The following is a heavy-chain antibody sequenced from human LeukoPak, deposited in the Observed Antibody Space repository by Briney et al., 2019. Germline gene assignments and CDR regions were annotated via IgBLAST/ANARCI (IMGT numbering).Heavy chain of an antibody. CDR2: INHSGYT. Sequence: SETLSLTCAVSGVSFDDYYWAWVRQTPGKGLEWIGEINHSGYTNDNPSLKSRVTLSIDTSRKQFSLNLRSVTVAGAGIYFCTRMTTGHDYWGQGTLVTVSS. V-gene: IGHV4-34*01. D-gene: IGHD4-17*01. CDR1: GVSFDDYY. J-gene: IGHJ4*02. CDR3: TRMTTGHDY.